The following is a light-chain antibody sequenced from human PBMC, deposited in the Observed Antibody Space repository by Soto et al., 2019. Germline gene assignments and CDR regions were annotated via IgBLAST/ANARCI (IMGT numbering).Light chain of an antibody. CDR1: QRLLHSNGNIF. J-gene: IGKJ2*01. Sequence: EIVMTQSPPSLTVTPGEPASISCSSSQRLLHSNGNIFLDWHLQKPGQSPQLLIYLGFNRASGVPDRVSGSAAGTDFTLKISRVEAEDAGVYYCMQALQTPYTFGQGTKVDIK. CDR2: LGF. V-gene: IGKV2-28*01. CDR3: MQALQTPYT.